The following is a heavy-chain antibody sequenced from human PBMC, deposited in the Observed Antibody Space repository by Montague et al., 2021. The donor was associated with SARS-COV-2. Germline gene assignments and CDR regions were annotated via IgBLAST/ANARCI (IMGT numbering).Heavy chain of an antibody. V-gene: IGHV4-59*01. Sequence: SETLSLTCTVSGGPITGYYWSWLRRSPGKGLEWIAYIYDGGAVNYNPSLGSRVTISTDTSKNQLSPKVNSVTAADTAVHYCVRDHPYGGPRGAYDIWGQGTAVTVSS. D-gene: IGHD4-23*01. J-gene: IGHJ3*02. CDR2: IYDGGAV. CDR3: VRDHPYGGPRGAYDI. CDR1: GGPITGYY.